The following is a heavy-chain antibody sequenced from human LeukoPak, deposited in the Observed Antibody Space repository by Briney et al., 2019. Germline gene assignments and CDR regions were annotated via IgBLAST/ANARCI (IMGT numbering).Heavy chain of an antibody. Sequence: GSLRLSCRTSGFTFGDYAMSWVRQAPGKGLEWVGVIRSKAYGGTTEYVASVKGRFTISRDGSKSIAYLQMNSLTTEDTAVYYCSRGGYYYYYYMDVWGKGTTVTVSS. CDR1: GFTFGDYA. V-gene: IGHV3-49*04. D-gene: IGHD3-16*01. CDR3: SRGGYYYYYYMDV. J-gene: IGHJ6*03. CDR2: IRSKAYGGTT.